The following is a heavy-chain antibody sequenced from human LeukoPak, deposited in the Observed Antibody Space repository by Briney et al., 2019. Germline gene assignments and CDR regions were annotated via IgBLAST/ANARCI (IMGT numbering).Heavy chain of an antibody. V-gene: IGHV3-7*01. CDR1: GFTFSSYW. D-gene: IGHD3-9*01. CDR3: ARTETVLRYFDWDYWYFDL. Sequence: GGSLRLSCAASGFTFSSYWMSWVRQAPGKGLEWVANIKQDGSEKYYVDSVKGRFTISRDNAKNSLYLQMNSLRAEDTAVYYCARTETVLRYFDWDYWYFDLWGRGTLVTVSS. CDR2: IKQDGSEK. J-gene: IGHJ2*01.